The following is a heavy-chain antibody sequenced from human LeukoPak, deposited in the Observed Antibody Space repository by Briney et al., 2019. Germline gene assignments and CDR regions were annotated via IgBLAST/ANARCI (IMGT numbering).Heavy chain of an antibody. Sequence: SQTLSLTCTVSGASITSGAYYWSWIRQLPGKGLEWLGYICYSGSTYYNPSLKCRVTISVDTSENQFSLKLRSVTAADTAVYYCAAIVVVTTAIDYWGQGTLVTVSS. D-gene: IGHD2-2*01. J-gene: IGHJ4*02. V-gene: IGHV4-31*03. CDR3: AAIVVVTTAIDY. CDR2: ICYSGST. CDR1: GASITSGAYY.